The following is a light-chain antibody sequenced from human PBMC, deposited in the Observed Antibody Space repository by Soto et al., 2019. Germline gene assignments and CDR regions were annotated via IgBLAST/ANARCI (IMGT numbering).Light chain of an antibody. V-gene: IGLV1-40*01. CDR1: SSNIGAGYD. J-gene: IGLJ1*01. Sequence: QSVLTQPPSVSGAPGQRVTVSCSGRSSNIGAGYDVHWYQQLPGTAPKLLIYANNNRPSGVPDRFSGSKSGTSASLAITGLQAEYEADYYCQSYDSTLSGYVVGTGTKVTVL. CDR2: ANN. CDR3: QSYDSTLSGYV.